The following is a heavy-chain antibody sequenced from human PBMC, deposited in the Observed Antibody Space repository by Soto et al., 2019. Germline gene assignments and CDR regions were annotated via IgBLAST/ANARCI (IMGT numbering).Heavy chain of an antibody. D-gene: IGHD4-17*01. V-gene: IGHV2-5*02. CDR1: GFSLTTTGVG. Sequence: QITLKESGPTLVKPTQTLTLTCTFSGFSLTTTGVGVGWIRQPPGKALEWLVVIYWDDDKRYSPSLKSRLTITKDTSKNQVVLTMTNMDPVDTATYYSTHRRAYGDFPYWGQGSLVTVSS. J-gene: IGHJ4*02. CDR3: THRRAYGDFPY. CDR2: IYWDDDK.